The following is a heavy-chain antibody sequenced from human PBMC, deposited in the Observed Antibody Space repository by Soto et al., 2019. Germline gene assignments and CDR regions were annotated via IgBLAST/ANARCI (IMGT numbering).Heavy chain of an antibody. V-gene: IGHV3-64D*08. J-gene: IGHJ3*02. CDR1: GFTFSSYA. D-gene: IGHD6-13*01. Sequence: GGSLRLSCSASGFTFSSYAMHWVRQAPGKGLEYVSAISSNGGSTYYADSVKGRFTISRDNSKNTLYLQMSSLRAEDTAVYYCVKDRYPGEQQLDDAFDIWGQGTMVTVSS. CDR3: VKDRYPGEQQLDDAFDI. CDR2: ISSNGGST.